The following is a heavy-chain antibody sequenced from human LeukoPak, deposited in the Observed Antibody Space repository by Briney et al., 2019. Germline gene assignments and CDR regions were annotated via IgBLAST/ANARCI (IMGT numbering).Heavy chain of an antibody. V-gene: IGHV4-34*01. Sequence: SETLSLTCAVYGGSFSGYYWSWIRQPPGKGLEWIGEINHSGSTNYNPSLKSRVTISVDTSKNQFSLKLSAVTAADTAVYDCARGLEAAAGIYFDYWGQGTLVTVSS. J-gene: IGHJ4*02. D-gene: IGHD6-13*01. CDR2: INHSGST. CDR1: GGSFSGYY. CDR3: ARGLEAAAGIYFDY.